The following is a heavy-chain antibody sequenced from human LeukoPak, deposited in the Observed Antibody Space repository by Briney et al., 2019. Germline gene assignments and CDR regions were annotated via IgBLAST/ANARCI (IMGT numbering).Heavy chain of an antibody. CDR1: GFTFSSYS. D-gene: IGHD3-22*01. CDR2: ISSSSSYI. CDR3: ASPPGYYYVSSANGMDAFDI. J-gene: IGHJ3*02. Sequence: GGSLRLSCAASGFTFSSYSMNWVRQAPGKGLEWVSSISSSSSYIYYADSVKGRFTISRDNAKNSLYLQMNSLRAEDTAAYYCASPPGYYYVSSANGMDAFDIWGQGTMVTVSS. V-gene: IGHV3-21*01.